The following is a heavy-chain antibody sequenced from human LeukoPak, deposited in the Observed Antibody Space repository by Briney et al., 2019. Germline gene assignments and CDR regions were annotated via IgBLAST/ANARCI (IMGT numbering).Heavy chain of an antibody. V-gene: IGHV1-69*05. CDR1: GRTFSSYA. CDR2: IIPIFGTA. J-gene: IGHJ4*02. CDR3: ARETRYYYYSSGYYYFY. Sequence: GSSVKVSCKASGRTFSSYAISWVRQAPGQGLEWMGRIIPIFGTANYAQKFQGRVTITTDESTSTAYMELSSLRSEDTAVYYCARETRYYYYSSGYYYFYWGQGTLVTVSS. D-gene: IGHD3-22*01.